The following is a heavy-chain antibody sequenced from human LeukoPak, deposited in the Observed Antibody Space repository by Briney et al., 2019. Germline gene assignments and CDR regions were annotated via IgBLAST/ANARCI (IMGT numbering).Heavy chain of an antibody. CDR1: AFIFSDYS. V-gene: IGHV3-48*01. D-gene: IGHD1-26*01. J-gene: IGHJ4*02. Sequence: GGSLRLSCAASAFIFSDYSMNWVRQAPGKGLEWISYISGRSSTIFYADSVRGRFTISRDNAKNSMYLQMNSLRAEDTAVYYCARDRLTSGSYFFDYWGQGTLVTVSS. CDR2: ISGRSSTI. CDR3: ARDRLTSGSYFFDY.